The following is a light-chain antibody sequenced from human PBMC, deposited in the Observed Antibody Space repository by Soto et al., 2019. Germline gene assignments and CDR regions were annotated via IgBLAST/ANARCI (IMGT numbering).Light chain of an antibody. J-gene: IGLJ2*01. CDR3: QSFDTSLGRSV. CDR1: SSNIGAGFD. Sequence: QSVLTQPPSVSGAPGQRVTIPCTGTSSNIGAGFDVHWYQHLPGTAPKLLIYGNNHRPSGVPDRFSGSKSDTSASLAITGLQAEDEADYSCQSFDTSLGRSVFGGGTKLTVL. V-gene: IGLV1-40*01. CDR2: GNN.